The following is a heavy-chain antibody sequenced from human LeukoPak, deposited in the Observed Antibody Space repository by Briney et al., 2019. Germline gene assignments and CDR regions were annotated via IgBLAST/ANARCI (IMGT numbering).Heavy chain of an antibody. D-gene: IGHD3-22*01. CDR2: ISHSGST. J-gene: IGHJ5*02. CDR1: GYSISSGYY. Sequence: SETLSLTCTVSGYSISSGYYWGWIRQPPGKGLEWIGSISHSGSTYYKPSLKSRVTISVDTSKNQFSLKLRSVTAADTAVYYCARDDDDDSSGYYHNWFDPWGQGTLVTVSS. V-gene: IGHV4-38-2*02. CDR3: ARDDDDDSSGYYHNWFDP.